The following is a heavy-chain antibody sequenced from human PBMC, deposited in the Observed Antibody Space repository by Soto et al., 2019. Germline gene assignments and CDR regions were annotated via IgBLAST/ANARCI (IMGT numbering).Heavy chain of an antibody. CDR1: GFTFSRYA. Sequence: GGSLRLSWSAAGFTFSRYAMSWVRQAPGKGLEWDSAISGSGGSTYYADSVKGRFTISRDNSKNTLYLQMNSLRAEVTAVYYCANDQLEWVRRHYGMDVWCQGTTVTVSS. CDR2: ISGSGGST. D-gene: IGHD3-3*01. V-gene: IGHV3-23*01. J-gene: IGHJ6*02. CDR3: ANDQLEWVRRHYGMDV.